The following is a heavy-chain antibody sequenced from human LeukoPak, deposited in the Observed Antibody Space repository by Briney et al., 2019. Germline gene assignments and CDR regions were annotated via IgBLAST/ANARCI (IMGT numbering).Heavy chain of an antibody. J-gene: IGHJ6*03. CDR3: AREGLRSIAARRGTRDYMDV. CDR1: GYTFTVYY. D-gene: IGHD6-6*01. V-gene: IGHV1-2*02. CDR2: INPNSGGT. Sequence: GASVKVSCKASGYTFTVYYMHWVRQAPGQGLEWMGWINPNSGGTNYAQKFQGRVTMTTDTSTTTAYMELTSLRSDDTAVYYCAREGLRSIAARRGTRDYMDVWGKGTTVIVSS.